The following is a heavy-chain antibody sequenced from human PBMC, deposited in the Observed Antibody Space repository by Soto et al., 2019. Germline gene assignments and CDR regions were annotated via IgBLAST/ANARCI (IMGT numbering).Heavy chain of an antibody. D-gene: IGHD3-3*01. CDR2: ISGSDGKT. J-gene: IGHJ4*02. CDR1: GFSFGSYA. V-gene: IGHV3-23*01. Sequence: LRLSCAASGFSFGSYALSWVRQAPGKGLEWVSTISGSDGKTFYSDSVKGRFSISRDTSQSTLYLQMNSLRADDTAIYYCARWSYLDYWGQGTRVTVSS. CDR3: ARWSYLDY.